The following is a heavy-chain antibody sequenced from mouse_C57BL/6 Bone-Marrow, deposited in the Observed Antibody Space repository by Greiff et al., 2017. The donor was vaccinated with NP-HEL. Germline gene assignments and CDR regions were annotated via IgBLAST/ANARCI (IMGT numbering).Heavy chain of an antibody. CDR1: GYTFTSYW. CDR3: ARDGSSYGFAD. CDR2: IDPSDSYT. J-gene: IGHJ3*01. Sequence: QVQLQQPGAELVMPGASVKLSCKASGYTFTSYWMHWVKQRPGQGLEWIGEIDPSDSYTNYNQKFKGKSTLTVDKSSSTAYMQLSSLTSEDSAVYYCARDGSSYGFADWGQGTLVTVSA. V-gene: IGHV1-69*01. D-gene: IGHD1-1*01.